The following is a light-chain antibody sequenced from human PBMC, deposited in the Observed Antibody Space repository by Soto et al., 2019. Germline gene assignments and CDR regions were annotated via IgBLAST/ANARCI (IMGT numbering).Light chain of an antibody. Sequence: DIQMTQSPSSLSASVGDRVTITCRASQGISNYLAWYQQKPGKFPSLLIYAAYTLRSGVPSLFSGSGSGSDFPLTICSLEPEVGATYYCPNYNSGPLGFGGGTKV. CDR2: AAY. V-gene: IGKV1-27*01. J-gene: IGKJ4*01. CDR1: QGISNY. CDR3: PNYNSGPLG.